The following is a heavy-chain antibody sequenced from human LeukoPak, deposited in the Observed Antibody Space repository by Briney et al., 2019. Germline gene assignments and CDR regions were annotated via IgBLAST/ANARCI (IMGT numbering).Heavy chain of an antibody. CDR3: ARGRKMYSSSWYQGYFQH. D-gene: IGHD6-13*01. Sequence: ASVKVSCKASGYTFTSYDVNWFRQATGQGLEWMGWMNPNSGNTGYAQKFQGRVTMTRNTSISTAYMELSSLRSEDTAVYYCARGRKMYSSSWYQGYFQHWGQGTLVTVSS. CDR1: GYTFTSYD. J-gene: IGHJ1*01. V-gene: IGHV1-8*01. CDR2: MNPNSGNT.